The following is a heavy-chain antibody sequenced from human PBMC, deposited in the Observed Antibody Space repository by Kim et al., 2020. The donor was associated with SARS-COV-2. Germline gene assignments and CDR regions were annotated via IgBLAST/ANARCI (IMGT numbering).Heavy chain of an antibody. Sequence: GGSLRLSCAASGFTFSSYSMNWVRQAPGKGLEWVSSISSSSSYIYYADSVKGRFTISRDNAKNSLYLQMNSLRAEDTAVYYCARENFYDYGDYVNYYYGMDVWGQGTTVTVSS. J-gene: IGHJ6*02. CDR3: ARENFYDYGDYVNYYYGMDV. D-gene: IGHD4-17*01. V-gene: IGHV3-21*01. CDR1: GFTFSSYS. CDR2: ISSSSSYI.